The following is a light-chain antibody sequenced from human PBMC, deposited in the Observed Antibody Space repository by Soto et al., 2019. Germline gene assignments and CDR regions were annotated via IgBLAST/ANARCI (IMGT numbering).Light chain of an antibody. J-gene: IGKJ1*01. CDR3: QQYETFSGT. Sequence: DIQMTQSPSTLSASVGDRVTITCRASQTIDSWLAWYQQRPGKPPNLLIYKASTLASGVPSRFSGSGSGTEFTLTINSLQPDDFATYYCQQYETFSGTFGPGTKVDNK. CDR2: KAS. V-gene: IGKV1-5*03. CDR1: QTIDSW.